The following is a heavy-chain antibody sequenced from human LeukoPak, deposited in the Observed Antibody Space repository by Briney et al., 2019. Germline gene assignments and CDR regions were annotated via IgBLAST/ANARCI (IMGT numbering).Heavy chain of an antibody. J-gene: IGHJ4*02. Sequence: SVKVSCKASGGTFSSYAISWVRQAPGQGLEWMGRIIPILGIANYAQKFQGRVTITADKSTSTAYMELSSLRSEDTAVYYCAAGHGSGSYYRPYFDYWGQGALVTVSS. D-gene: IGHD3-10*01. CDR2: IIPILGIA. V-gene: IGHV1-69*04. CDR1: GGTFSSYA. CDR3: AAGHGSGSYYRPYFDY.